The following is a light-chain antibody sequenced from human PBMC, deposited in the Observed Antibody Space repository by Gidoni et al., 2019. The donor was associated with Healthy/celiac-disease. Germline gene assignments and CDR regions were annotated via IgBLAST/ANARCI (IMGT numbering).Light chain of an antibody. V-gene: IGKV1-39*01. J-gene: IGKJ1*01. CDR2: AAS. CDR1: QSISSY. Sequence: DIQMTQSPSSLSASVGDRVTITCRASQSISSYLNWYQQKPGKAPKILIYAASSLQSGVPSRLIGSGFGTDFTSTITSRQPEDFATYYCKQSYSTLWTFGQGTKVEIK. CDR3: KQSYSTLWT.